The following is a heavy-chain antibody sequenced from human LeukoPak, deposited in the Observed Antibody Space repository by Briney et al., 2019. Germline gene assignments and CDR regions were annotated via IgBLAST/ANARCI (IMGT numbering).Heavy chain of an antibody. J-gene: IGHJ4*02. V-gene: IGHV3-64*04. Sequence: PGGSLRLSCSASGFTFSTYAMHWVRQAPGKGLEYVSAISSNGGSTYYADSVKGRFTISRDNSKNTLYLQMNSLRAEDTAVYYCAKVDQLLPDYWGQGTLVTVSS. CDR2: ISSNGGST. D-gene: IGHD2-2*01. CDR3: AKVDQLLPDY. CDR1: GFTFSTYA.